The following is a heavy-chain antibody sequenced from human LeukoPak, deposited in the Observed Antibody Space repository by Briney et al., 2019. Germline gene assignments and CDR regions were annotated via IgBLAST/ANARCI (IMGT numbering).Heavy chain of an antibody. Sequence: GSLRLSCAASGFTFSSYSMNWVRRAPGKGLEWVSSISSSSSYIYYADSVKGRFTISRDNAKNSLYLQMNSLRAEDTAVYYCARVSAMVFFDYWGQGTLVTVSS. CDR1: GFTFSSYS. CDR2: ISSSSSYI. CDR3: ARVSAMVFFDY. D-gene: IGHD5-18*01. J-gene: IGHJ4*02. V-gene: IGHV3-21*01.